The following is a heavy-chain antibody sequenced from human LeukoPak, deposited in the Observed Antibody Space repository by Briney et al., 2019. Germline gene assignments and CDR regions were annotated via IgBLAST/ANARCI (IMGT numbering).Heavy chain of an antibody. CDR1: GFTFSSYA. CDR3: AKDHYYDSSGYPVVYYMDV. J-gene: IGHJ6*03. D-gene: IGHD3-22*01. V-gene: IGHV3-30*04. CDR2: ISYDGSNK. Sequence: GGSLRLSCAAAGFTFSSYAMHWVRQAPGKGLEWVAVISYDGSNKYYADSVKGRFTISRDNSKNTLYLQMNSLRAEDTAVYYCAKDHYYDSSGYPVVYYMDVWGKGTTVTVSS.